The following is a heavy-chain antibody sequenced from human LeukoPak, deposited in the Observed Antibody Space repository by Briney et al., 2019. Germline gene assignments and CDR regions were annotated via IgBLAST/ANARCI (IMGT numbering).Heavy chain of an antibody. J-gene: IGHJ4*02. Sequence: GASVKVSCKVSGYTLTELSMHWVRQAPGKGLEWMGGFDPEDGETIYAQKFQGRVSITADESTSTAFMELSSLRSEDTAVYYCAREWGLESSGYYYAYWGQGTLVTVSS. CDR2: FDPEDGET. V-gene: IGHV1-24*01. CDR1: GYTLTELS. CDR3: AREWGLESSGYYYAY. D-gene: IGHD3-22*01.